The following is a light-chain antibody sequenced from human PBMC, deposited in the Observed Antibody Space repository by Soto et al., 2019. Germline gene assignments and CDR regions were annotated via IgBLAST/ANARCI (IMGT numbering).Light chain of an antibody. Sequence: EIVMTQSPATLAVSPGDTATLSCRASQSLGGNLAWYQQKPGQAPRLLIFRASSRATGVPARFSASASGTEFTLTLSGLQSDDFAVYYCQQYNNWPPWTFGPGTKVEIK. J-gene: IGKJ1*01. CDR3: QQYNNWPPWT. CDR2: RAS. V-gene: IGKV3-15*01. CDR1: QSLGGN.